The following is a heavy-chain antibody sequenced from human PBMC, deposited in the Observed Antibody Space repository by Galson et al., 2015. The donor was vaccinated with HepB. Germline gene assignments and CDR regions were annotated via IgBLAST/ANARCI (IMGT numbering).Heavy chain of an antibody. CDR1: GGSISSYY. J-gene: IGHJ5*02. V-gene: IGHV4-59*01. CDR3: ARERKLNRGWFDP. D-gene: IGHD1-14*01. CDR2: IYYSGST. Sequence: QVQLQESGPGLVKPSETLSLTCTVSGGSISSYYWSWIRQPPGKGLEWIGYIYYSGSTNYNPSLKSRVTISVDTSKNQFSLKLSSVTAADTAVYYCARERKLNRGWFDPWGQGTLVTVSS.